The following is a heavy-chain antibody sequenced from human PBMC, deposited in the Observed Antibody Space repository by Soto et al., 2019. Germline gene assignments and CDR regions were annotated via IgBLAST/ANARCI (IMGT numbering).Heavy chain of an antibody. CDR1: GGSISSGGYY. D-gene: IGHD3-10*01. Sequence: SETLSLTCTVSGGSISSGGYYWSWIRQNPGKGLEWIGYIYYSGSTYYNPSLKSRMTISVDTSKNEFSLNVTSVTAADMAVYFCARTTLFGAFDYWGQGTQVTVSS. CDR3: ARTTLFGAFDY. V-gene: IGHV4-31*03. CDR2: IYYSGST. J-gene: IGHJ4*02.